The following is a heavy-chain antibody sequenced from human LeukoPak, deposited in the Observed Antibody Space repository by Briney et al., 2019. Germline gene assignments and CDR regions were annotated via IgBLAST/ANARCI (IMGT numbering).Heavy chain of an antibody. CDR3: ARIERELRTVDY. CDR2: IFSNDEK. D-gene: IGHD1-26*01. CDR1: GFSLSNARMG. J-gene: IGHJ4*02. V-gene: IGHV2-26*01. Sequence: SGPVLVKPTETLTLTCTVSGFSLSNARMGVSWIRQPPGKALEWLAHIFSNDEKSHSTSLKSRLTISKDTSKSQVVLTMTNMDPVDTATYYCARIERELRTVDYWGQGTLVTVSS.